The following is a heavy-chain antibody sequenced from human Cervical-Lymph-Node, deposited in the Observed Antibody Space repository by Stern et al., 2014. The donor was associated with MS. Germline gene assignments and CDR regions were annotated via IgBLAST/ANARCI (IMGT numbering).Heavy chain of an antibody. V-gene: IGHV1-3*01. Sequence: QVQLVQSGAEVKKPGASVRVSCKASGYTFSTYAVHWVRQAPGQRLAWIGWINAGNGNTKYSQKFQGRVTITTDTSASTAYMDLSSLRFEDTAVYYCARTASWAFDSWGQGTLVTVSS. J-gene: IGHJ4*02. D-gene: IGHD2-2*01. CDR3: ARTASWAFDS. CDR2: INAGNGNT. CDR1: GYTFSTYA.